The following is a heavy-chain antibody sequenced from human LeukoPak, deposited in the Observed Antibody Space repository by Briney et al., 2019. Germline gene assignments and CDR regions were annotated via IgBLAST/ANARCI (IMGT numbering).Heavy chain of an antibody. V-gene: IGHV3-64*02. CDR3: GRGAPAGYYYYYGMDV. Sequence: PGGSLRLSCAASGFTFSSYAMPWVRQAPGRGLEFVSVISSNGGSTYYADSVKVRFIISRDNSKNTLYLQMGSLRPEDMAVYYCGRGAPAGYYYYYGMDVWGQGTTVTVSS. J-gene: IGHJ6*02. CDR2: ISSNGGST. CDR1: GFTFSSYA.